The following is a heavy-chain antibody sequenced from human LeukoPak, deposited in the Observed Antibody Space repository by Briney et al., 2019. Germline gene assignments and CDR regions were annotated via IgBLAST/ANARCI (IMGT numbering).Heavy chain of an antibody. Sequence: SETLSLTCTVSGGSISSYYWSWIQQPPGKGLEWIGYIYYSGSTNYNPSLKSRVTISVDTSKNQFSLKLSSVTAADTAVYYCARAGYSYGYFFDYWGQGTLVTVSS. CDR3: ARAGYSYGYFFDY. V-gene: IGHV4-59*01. CDR1: GGSISSYY. J-gene: IGHJ4*02. CDR2: IYYSGST. D-gene: IGHD5-18*01.